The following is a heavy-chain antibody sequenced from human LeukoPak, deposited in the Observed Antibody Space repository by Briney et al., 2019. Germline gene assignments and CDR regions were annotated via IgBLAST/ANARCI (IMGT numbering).Heavy chain of an antibody. D-gene: IGHD6-13*01. J-gene: IGHJ4*02. CDR2: IYYSGST. Sequence: SETLSLTCTVSGGSVSSGSYYWSWIRQPPGKGLEWIGYIYYSGSTNYNPSLKSRVTISVDTSKNQFSLKLSSVTAADTAVYYCARSYGSSWYSLAFDYWGQGTLVTVSS. CDR3: ARSYGSSWYSLAFDY. V-gene: IGHV4-61*01. CDR1: GGSVSSGSYY.